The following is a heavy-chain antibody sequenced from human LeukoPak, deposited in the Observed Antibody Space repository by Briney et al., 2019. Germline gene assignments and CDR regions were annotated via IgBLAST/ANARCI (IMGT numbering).Heavy chain of an antibody. D-gene: IGHD3-10*01. CDR1: GFSFSSYE. V-gene: IGHV3-48*03. CDR2: ISSSGSTI. Sequence: GPSLRLSCAASGFSFSSYEMDWVRQAPGKGLEWVSYISSSGSTIYYADSVKGRFTISRDNAKNSLYLQMNSLRAEDTAVYYCARSPRRTGRGSPHYYGMDVWGKGTTVTVPS. CDR3: ARSPRRTGRGSPHYYGMDV. J-gene: IGHJ6*04.